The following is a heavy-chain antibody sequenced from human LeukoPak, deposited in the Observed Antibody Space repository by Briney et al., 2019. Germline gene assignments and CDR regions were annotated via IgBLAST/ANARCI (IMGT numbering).Heavy chain of an antibody. J-gene: IGHJ4*02. Sequence: PSETLSLTCTVSGGSISSGSYYWSWIRQPPGKGLEWIGSIYYSGSTYYNPSLKSRVTISVDTSKNQFSLKLSSVTAADTAVYYCARVQDTAAVAYWGQGTLVTVSS. CDR2: IYYSGST. CDR3: ARVQDTAAVAY. D-gene: IGHD5-18*01. V-gene: IGHV4-39*07. CDR1: GGSISSGSYY.